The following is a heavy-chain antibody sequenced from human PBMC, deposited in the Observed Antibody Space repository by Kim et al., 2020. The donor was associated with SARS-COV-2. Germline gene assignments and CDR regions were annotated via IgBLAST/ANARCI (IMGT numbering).Heavy chain of an antibody. J-gene: IGHJ6*03. CDR2: ISSSSSYI. V-gene: IGHV3-21*01. CDR3: ARDGAIIYDFWSAIPREYYYYYMDV. D-gene: IGHD3-3*01. Sequence: GGSLRLSCAASGFTFSSYSMNWVRQAPGKGLEWVSSISSSSSYIYYADSVKGRFTISRDNAKNSLYLQMNSLRAEDTAVYYCARDGAIIYDFWSAIPREYYYYYMDVWGKGTTVTVSS. CDR1: GFTFSSYS.